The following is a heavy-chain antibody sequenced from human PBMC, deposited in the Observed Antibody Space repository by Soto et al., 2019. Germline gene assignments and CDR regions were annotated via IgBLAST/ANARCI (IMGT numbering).Heavy chain of an antibody. D-gene: IGHD5-18*01. V-gene: IGHV5-10-1*01. J-gene: IGHJ6*02. CDR1: GYSFTSYW. CDR2: IDPSDSYT. CDR3: ARRGYSYGPSFDYYYYGMDV. Sequence: GESLKISCQGSGYSFTSYWISWVRQMPGKGLEWMGRIDPSDSYTNYSPSFQGHVTISADKSISTAYLQWSSLKASDTAMYYCARRGYSYGPSFDYYYYGMDVWGQGTTVTVSS.